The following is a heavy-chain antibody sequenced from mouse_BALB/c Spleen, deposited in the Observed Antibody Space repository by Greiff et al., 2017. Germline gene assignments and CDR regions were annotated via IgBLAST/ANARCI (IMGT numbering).Heavy chain of an antibody. CDR1: GFTFSSYG. CDR2: ISSGGSYT. J-gene: IGHJ4*01. D-gene: IGHD1-2*01. CDR3: ATNYYGFDY. V-gene: IGHV5-6*01. Sequence: EVQRVESGGDLVKPGGSLKLSCAASGFTFSSYGMSWVRQTPDKRLEWVATISSGGSYTYYPDSVKGRFTISRDNAKNTLYLQMSSLKSEDTAMYYCATNYYGFDYWGQGTSVTVSS.